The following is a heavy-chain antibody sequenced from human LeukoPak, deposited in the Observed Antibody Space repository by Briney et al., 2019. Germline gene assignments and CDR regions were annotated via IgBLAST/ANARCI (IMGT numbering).Heavy chain of an antibody. D-gene: IGHD1-26*01. J-gene: IGHJ4*02. V-gene: IGHV4-30-2*01. CDR2: IYHSGST. Sequence: SETLSLTCAVSGGSISSGGYSWSWIRQPPGKGLEWIGYIYHSGSTYYNPSLKSRVTISVDRSKNQFSLKLSSVTAADTAVYYCARDKGHTSEWELLLFDYWGQGTLVTVSS. CDR1: GGSISSGGYS. CDR3: ARDKGHTSEWELLLFDY.